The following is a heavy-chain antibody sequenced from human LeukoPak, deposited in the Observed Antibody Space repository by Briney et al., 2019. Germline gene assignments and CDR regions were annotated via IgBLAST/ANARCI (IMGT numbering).Heavy chain of an antibody. CDR3: AIGGSMASAWFVP. V-gene: IGHV3-7*01. Sequence: GGSLRLSCAASGFTFSTYWMSWVRQAPGRGLEWVANIKQDGSEKYYVDTVKGRFTISREKAKKTLYLQKTRLRAEDTAEYYNAIGGSMASAWFVPSGDGTLVSVSS. J-gene: IGHJ5*02. CDR2: IKQDGSEK. D-gene: IGHD2-15*01. CDR1: GFTFSTYW.